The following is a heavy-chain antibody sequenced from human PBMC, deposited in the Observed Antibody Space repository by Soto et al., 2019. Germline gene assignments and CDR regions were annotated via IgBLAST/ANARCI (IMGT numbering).Heavy chain of an antibody. Sequence: HPGGSLRLSCAASGFTFNNYDMHWVRQATGKGLEWVAVIGAAGDTHYPGSVKGRFTISRANGKNSVYLQMNSLRAGDTAIYYCARDSGYDLTQPGMDVWGRGTRVTVSS. D-gene: IGHD5-12*01. V-gene: IGHV3-13*01. CDR1: GFTFNNYD. J-gene: IGHJ6*02. CDR3: ARDSGYDLTQPGMDV. CDR2: IGAAGDT.